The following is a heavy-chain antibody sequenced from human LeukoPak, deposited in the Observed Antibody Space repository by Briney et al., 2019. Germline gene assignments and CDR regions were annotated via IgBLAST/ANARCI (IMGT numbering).Heavy chain of an antibody. Sequence: GASVKVSCKASGYTFTSYDINWVRQATGQGLEWMGWMNPNSGNTGYAQKFQGRVTMTRNTSISTAYMELSSLRSEDTAVYYCARGGFLYYYYGMDVWGQGTTVTVSS. CDR1: GYTFTSYD. CDR2: MNPNSGNT. CDR3: ARGGFLYYYYGMDV. V-gene: IGHV1-8*01. J-gene: IGHJ6*02.